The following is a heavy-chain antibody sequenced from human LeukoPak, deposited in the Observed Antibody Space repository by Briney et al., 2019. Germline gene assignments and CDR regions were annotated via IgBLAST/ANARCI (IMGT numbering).Heavy chain of an antibody. V-gene: IGHV3-23*01. CDR3: AKDHGPKPKFPDDY. CDR2: ISGSGGST. D-gene: IGHD5-24*01. J-gene: IGHJ4*02. Sequence: PGGSLRLSCAASGFTFSCYAMSWVRQAPGKGLEWVSAISGSGGSTYYADSVKGRFTISRDNSKNTLYLQMNSLRAEDTAVYYCAKDHGPKPKFPDDYWGQGTLVTVSS. CDR1: GFTFSCYA.